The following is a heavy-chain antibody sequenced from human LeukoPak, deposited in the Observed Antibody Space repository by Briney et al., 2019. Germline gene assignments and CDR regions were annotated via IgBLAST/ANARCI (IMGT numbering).Heavy chain of an antibody. CDR1: GGSISSSSYY. J-gene: IGHJ4*02. Sequence: SETLSLTCTVSGGSISSSSYYWGWIRQPPGKGLEWIGSIYYSGSTYYNPSLQSRLTISVDTSKNHFSLKLSSVTAADTAVYFCARHEWDTYSSDSWGQGTLVTVSS. CDR3: ARHEWDTYSSDS. D-gene: IGHD1-26*01. CDR2: IYYSGST. V-gene: IGHV4-39*01.